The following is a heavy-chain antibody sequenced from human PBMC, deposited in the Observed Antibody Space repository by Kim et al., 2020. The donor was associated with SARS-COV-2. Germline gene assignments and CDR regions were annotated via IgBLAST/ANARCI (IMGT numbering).Heavy chain of an antibody. V-gene: IGHV4-59*01. CDR2: IYYSGST. J-gene: IGHJ4*02. D-gene: IGHD3-10*01. CDR1: GGSISTYY. CDR3: ARALYGSGSYSYFDY. Sequence: SETLSLTCTVSGGSISTYYWSWIRQPPGKGLEWIGYIYYSGSTSDNPSLTSRVTISVDTSKNQFSLKLTSVTAADTAGYYCARALYGSGSYSYFDYWGQG.